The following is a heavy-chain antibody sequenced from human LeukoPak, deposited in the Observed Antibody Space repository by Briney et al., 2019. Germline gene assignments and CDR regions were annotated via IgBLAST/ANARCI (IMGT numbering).Heavy chain of an antibody. Sequence: ASVKVSCKASGYTFTSYDINWVRQATGQGLEWMGWMNPNSGNTGYAQKFQGRVTITRNTSISTAYMELSSLRSEDTAVYYCARSPAIVGATTSVLDYWGQGTLVTVSS. V-gene: IGHV1-8*03. CDR2: MNPNSGNT. CDR1: GYTFTSYD. J-gene: IGHJ4*02. CDR3: ARSPAIVGATTSVLDY. D-gene: IGHD1-26*01.